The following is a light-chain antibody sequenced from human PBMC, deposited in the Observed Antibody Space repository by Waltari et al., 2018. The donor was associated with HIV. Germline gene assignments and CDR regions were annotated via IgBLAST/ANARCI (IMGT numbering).Light chain of an antibody. V-gene: IGKV1-33*01. J-gene: IGKJ3*01. CDR2: DAS. CDR3: QQYDNLLGT. Sequence: DIQMTQSPSSLSASVGDRVTITCQASQDISNYLNWYQQKPGKDPKLLIYDASNLETGVPSRFSGSVSGTDFTVTINSLQPEDIATYYCQQYDNLLGTFGPGTKVDIK. CDR1: QDISNY.